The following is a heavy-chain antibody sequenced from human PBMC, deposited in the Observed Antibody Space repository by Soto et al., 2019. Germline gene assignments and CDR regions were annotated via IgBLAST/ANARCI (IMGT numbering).Heavy chain of an antibody. J-gene: IGHJ3*02. Sequence: QVQLVESGGGVVQPGRSLRLSCAASGFTFSSYGMHWVRQAPGKGLEWVAVIWYDGSNKYYADSVKGRFTISRDHSKNTLYLEMNGLRAEDTAVYYCARQYYDILTGTAPPEDDAFDIWGQGTMVTVSS. V-gene: IGHV3-33*01. CDR3: ARQYYDILTGTAPPEDDAFDI. CDR2: IWYDGSNK. D-gene: IGHD3-9*01. CDR1: GFTFSSYG.